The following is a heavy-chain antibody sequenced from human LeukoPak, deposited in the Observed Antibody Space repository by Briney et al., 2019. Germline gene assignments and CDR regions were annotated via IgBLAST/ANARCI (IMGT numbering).Heavy chain of an antibody. CDR1: GYSINSGYT. D-gene: IGHD2-2*01. V-gene: IGHV4-38-2*02. Sequence: SETLSLTCTVSGYSINSGYTWGWIRQPPGKGLEWIGNIYHSGGTYYNPSLTSRVTISVDTSKNQFSPKLTSVTAADTAVYYCARDEVGGVNYWGQGTLVTVSS. CDR3: ARDEVGGVNY. J-gene: IGHJ4*02. CDR2: IYHSGGT.